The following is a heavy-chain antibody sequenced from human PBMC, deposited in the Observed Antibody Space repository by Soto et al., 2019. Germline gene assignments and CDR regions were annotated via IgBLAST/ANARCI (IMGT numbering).Heavy chain of an antibody. D-gene: IGHD6-19*01. V-gene: IGHV3-23*01. J-gene: IGHJ4*02. CDR3: AKEYSSGWYYFDY. CDR1: GFTFSSYA. CDR2: ISGSDGST. Sequence: EVQLLESGGGLVQPGGSLRLSCAASGFTFSSYAMSWVRQAPGKGLEWVSTISGSDGSTYYADSVKGRFTISRDNSKNTLYSQMNSRRAEDTAVYYCAKEYSSGWYYFDYWGQGTLVTVSS.